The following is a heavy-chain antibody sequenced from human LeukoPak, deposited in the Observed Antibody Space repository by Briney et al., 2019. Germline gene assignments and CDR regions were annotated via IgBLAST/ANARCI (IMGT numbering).Heavy chain of an antibody. J-gene: IGHJ4*02. D-gene: IGHD1-26*01. CDR3: ATTGSGSYYDY. Sequence: GGSLRHSCAASGFSFSSAWMHWVRKAPGKGLMWVSRISDDATSTSYADSVKGRFPISRDNAKNTLYLQMDSLRAEDTAVYNCATTGSGSYYDYWGQGTLVTVSS. CDR2: ISDDATST. V-gene: IGHV3-74*01. CDR1: GFSFSSAW.